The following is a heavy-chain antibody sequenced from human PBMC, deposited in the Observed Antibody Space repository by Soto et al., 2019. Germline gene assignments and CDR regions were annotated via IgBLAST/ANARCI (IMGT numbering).Heavy chain of an antibody. Sequence: EVQLLESGGGLVQPGGSLRLSCAASGFTFSTYDMHWVRQALGKGLEWVSAISTGANAHYADSVKGRFTISRENAKNSLYLQMNSLTAGDTAVYYCAREWERTGDWYFALWGRGTLVTVSS. CDR3: AREWERTGDWYFAL. CDR1: GFTFSTYD. D-gene: IGHD1-1*01. CDR2: ISTGANA. J-gene: IGHJ2*01. V-gene: IGHV3-13*01.